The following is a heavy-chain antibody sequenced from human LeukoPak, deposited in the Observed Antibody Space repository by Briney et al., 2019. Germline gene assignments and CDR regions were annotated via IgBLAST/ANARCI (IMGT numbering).Heavy chain of an antibody. CDR2: IYPGDSDT. V-gene: IGHV5-51*01. Sequence: GESLKISCKGSGYSFTSYWIGWARQMPGKGLEWMGIIYPGDSDTRYSPSFQGQVTISADKSISTAYLQWSSLKASDTAMYYCARHVRKPGIAVAGLMDVWGQGTTVTVSS. J-gene: IGHJ6*02. D-gene: IGHD6-19*01. CDR3: ARHVRKPGIAVAGLMDV. CDR1: GYSFTSYW.